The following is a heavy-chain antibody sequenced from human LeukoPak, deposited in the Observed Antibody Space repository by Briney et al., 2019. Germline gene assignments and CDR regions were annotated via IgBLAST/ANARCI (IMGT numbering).Heavy chain of an antibody. CDR1: EFTFSTYG. D-gene: IGHD3-10*01. CDR3: AKDRGFSCASGSSELDY. V-gene: IGHV3-30*18. J-gene: IGHJ4*02. Sequence: GRSLRLSCAASEFTFSTYGIHWVRQAPGKGLEWVAVISFDGSSKYYADSVKGRFTISRDNSKNTVYLQMNSLRAEDTAVYYCAKDRGFSCASGSSELDYWGQGTQVTVSS. CDR2: ISFDGSSK.